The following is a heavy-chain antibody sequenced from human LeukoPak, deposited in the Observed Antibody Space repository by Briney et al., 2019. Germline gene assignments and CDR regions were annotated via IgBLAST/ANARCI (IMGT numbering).Heavy chain of an antibody. CDR2: ISGSGGST. V-gene: IGHV3-23*01. Sequence: PGGSLRLPCAASGFTFSSYAMSWVRQAPGKGLEWVSAISGSGGSTYYADSVKGRFTISRDNSKNTLYLQMNSLRAEDTAVYYCATDIVVVVAATGPDAFDIWGQGTMVTVSS. J-gene: IGHJ3*02. D-gene: IGHD2-15*01. CDR1: GFTFSSYA. CDR3: ATDIVVVVAATGPDAFDI.